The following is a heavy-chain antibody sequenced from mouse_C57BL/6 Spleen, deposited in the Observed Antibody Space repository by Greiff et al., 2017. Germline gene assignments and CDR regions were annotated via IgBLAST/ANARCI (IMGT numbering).Heavy chain of an antibody. CDR1: GYTFTDYE. CDR3: TMEDSYYGNSWFAY. Sequence: QVQLQQSGAELVRPGASVTLSCKASGYTFTDYEMHWVKQTPVHGLEWIGAIDPETGGTAYNQKFKGKAILTADKSSSTAYMELRSLTSEDSAVYYCTMEDSYYGNSWFAYWGQGTLVTVSA. V-gene: IGHV1-15*01. D-gene: IGHD2-1*01. CDR2: IDPETGGT. J-gene: IGHJ3*01.